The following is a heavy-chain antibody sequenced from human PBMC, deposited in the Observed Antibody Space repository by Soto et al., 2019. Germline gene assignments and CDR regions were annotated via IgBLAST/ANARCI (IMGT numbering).Heavy chain of an antibody. CDR2: ISYDGTKT. CDR1: GFTFSIYA. D-gene: IGHD3-10*01. J-gene: IGHJ4*02. Sequence: ESGGVVVQPGRSLRVSCAASGFTFSIYAMHWVRQAPGRGLEWVAVISYDGTKTYYADSVKGRFTISRDNSKNTVYLQMNGLRDEDTAVYYCAIARGPRRGWLIAPFDYWGQGTLVTVSP. CDR3: AIARGPRRGWLIAPFDY. V-gene: IGHV3-30*03.